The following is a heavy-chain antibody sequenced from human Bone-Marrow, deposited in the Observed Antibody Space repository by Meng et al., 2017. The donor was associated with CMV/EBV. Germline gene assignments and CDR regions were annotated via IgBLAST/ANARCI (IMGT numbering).Heavy chain of an antibody. V-gene: IGHV1-18*01. CDR3: ATSSYCGGDCYDY. D-gene: IGHD2-21*01. CDR1: GGTFSSYA. Sequence: ASVKVSCKASGGTFSSYAISWVRQAPGQGLEWLGWIAVYNGDTNYAQSLQGRVTMTTDTSTSTAYMELRSLRSDDTAVYYCATSSYCGGDCYDYWGQGTLVTVSS. CDR2: IAVYNGDT. J-gene: IGHJ4*02.